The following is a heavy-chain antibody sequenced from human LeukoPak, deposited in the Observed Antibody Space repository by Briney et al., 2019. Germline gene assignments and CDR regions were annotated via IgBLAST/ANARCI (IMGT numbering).Heavy chain of an antibody. CDR2: VSSEGRNQ. Sequence: PGRSLRLSCAASGFTFSSYAIHWVRQAPGKGLEWVATVSSEGRNQYYADPVKGRFSISRDNPHNTVYLQMNSLRPEDAAVYYCAKHIVGGYDWIYNSDYYYAMDVWGQGTTVTVSS. CDR1: GFTFSSYA. J-gene: IGHJ6*02. V-gene: IGHV3-30*18. CDR3: AKHIVGGYDWIYNSDYYYAMDV. D-gene: IGHD5-12*01.